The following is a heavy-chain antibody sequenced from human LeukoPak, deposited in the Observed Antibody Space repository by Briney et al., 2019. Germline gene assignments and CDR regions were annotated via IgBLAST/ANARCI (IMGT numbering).Heavy chain of an antibody. Sequence: LAGGSLRLSCAASGFTFSSYGMHWVRQAPGKGLEWVAVISYDGSNKYYADSVKGRFTISRDNSKNTLYLQMNSLRAEDTAVYYCAKLLGYCSGGSCHDAFDIWGQGTMVTVSS. CDR3: AKLLGYCSGGSCHDAFDI. J-gene: IGHJ3*02. CDR1: GFTFSSYG. CDR2: ISYDGSNK. V-gene: IGHV3-30*18. D-gene: IGHD2-15*01.